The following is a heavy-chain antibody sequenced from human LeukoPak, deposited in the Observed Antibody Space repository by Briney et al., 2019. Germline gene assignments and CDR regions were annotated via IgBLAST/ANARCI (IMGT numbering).Heavy chain of an antibody. V-gene: IGHV3-30-3*01. D-gene: IGHD6-6*01. CDR3: ARDHSSSLVLDY. Sequence: PGRSLRLSCAASGFTFSSCAMHWVRQAPGKGLEWVAVISYDGSNKYYADSVKGRFTISRDNSKNTLYLQMNSLRAEDTAVYYCARDHSSSLVLDYWGQGTLVTVSS. J-gene: IGHJ4*02. CDR2: ISYDGSNK. CDR1: GFTFSSCA.